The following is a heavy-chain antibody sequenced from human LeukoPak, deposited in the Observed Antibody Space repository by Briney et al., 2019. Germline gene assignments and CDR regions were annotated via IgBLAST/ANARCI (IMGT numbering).Heavy chain of an antibody. V-gene: IGHV4-39*01. CDR3: ARHFYDFWSGYYTETGYYFDY. Sequence: KSSETLSLTCTVSGGSISSSSYYWGWIRQPPGKGLEWIGSIYYSGSTYYNPSLKSRVTISVDTSKNQFSLKLSSVTAADTAVYYCARHFYDFWSGYYTETGYYFDYWGQGTLVTVSS. D-gene: IGHD3-3*01. CDR2: IYYSGST. CDR1: GGSISSSSYY. J-gene: IGHJ4*02.